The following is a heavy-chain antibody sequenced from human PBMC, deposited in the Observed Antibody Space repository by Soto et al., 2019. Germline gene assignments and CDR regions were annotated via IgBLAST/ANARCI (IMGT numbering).Heavy chain of an antibody. J-gene: IGHJ5*02. Sequence: PGESLKISCKGSGYSFTSYWIGWVRQMPGKGLEWMGIIYPGDSDTRYSPSFQGQVTIAADKSISTAYLQWSSLKDSDTAMYYCARWNNGGYDFFAGGWFDPWGQGTLVTVSS. V-gene: IGHV5-51*01. D-gene: IGHD5-12*01. CDR3: ARWNNGGYDFFAGGWFDP. CDR1: GYSFTSYW. CDR2: IYPGDSDT.